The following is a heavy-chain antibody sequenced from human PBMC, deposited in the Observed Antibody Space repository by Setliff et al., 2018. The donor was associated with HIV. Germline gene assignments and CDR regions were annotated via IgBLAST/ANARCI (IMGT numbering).Heavy chain of an antibody. Sequence: PGGSLRLSCVGSGFTFSIYAMNWVRQAPGKGLEWVSTISSTGGSTYYADSVKGRFTISRDNSKNTLYLQMNSLRAEDTAVYYCARDRDLEYYFDYWGQGTLVTVSS. CDR3: ARDRDLEYYFDY. V-gene: IGHV3-23*01. CDR1: GFTFSIYA. CDR2: ISSTGGST. J-gene: IGHJ4*02. D-gene: IGHD1-1*01.